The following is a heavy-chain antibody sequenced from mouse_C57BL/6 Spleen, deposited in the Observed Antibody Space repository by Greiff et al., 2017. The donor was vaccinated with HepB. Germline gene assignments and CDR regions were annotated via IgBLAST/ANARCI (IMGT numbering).Heavy chain of an antibody. V-gene: IGHV1-82*01. CDR3: ARLDDAMDY. CDR1: GYAFSSSW. Sequence: VKLQESGPELVKPGASVKISCKASGYAFSSSWMNWVKQRPGKGLEWIGRIYPGDGDTNYNGKFKGKATLTADKSSSTAYMQLSSLTSEDSAVYFCARLDDAMDYWGQGTSVTVSS. J-gene: IGHJ4*01. CDR2: IYPGDGDT.